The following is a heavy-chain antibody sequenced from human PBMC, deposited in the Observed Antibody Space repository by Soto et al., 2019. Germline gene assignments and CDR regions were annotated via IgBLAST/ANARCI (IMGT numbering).Heavy chain of an antibody. CDR3: ARLQGVPAAMFNYYYYYGMDV. CDR2: IYPGDSDT. Sequence: GESLKISCKGSGYSFTSYWIGWVRQMPGKGLEWVGIIYPGDSDTRYSPSFQGQVTISADKSISTAYLQWSSLKASDTAMYYCARLQGVPAAMFNYYYYYGMDVWGQGTTVTVSS. V-gene: IGHV5-51*01. CDR1: GYSFTSYW. J-gene: IGHJ6*02. D-gene: IGHD2-2*01.